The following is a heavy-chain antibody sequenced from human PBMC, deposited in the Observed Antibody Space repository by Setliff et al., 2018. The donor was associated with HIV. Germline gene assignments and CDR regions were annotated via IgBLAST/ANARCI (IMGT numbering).Heavy chain of an antibody. J-gene: IGHJ2*01. CDR2: IYTGGAM. CDR3: ARSNLRRYGDPDWYFDL. Sequence: GGSLRLSCAASEFTFSNYEMSWVRQAPGKGLEWASVIYTGGAMFYADSVKARFTISRDNSRNTLYLQMNSLRAEDTAVYYCARSNLRRYGDPDWYFDLWGRGTLVTVSS. CDR1: EFTFSNYE. D-gene: IGHD4-17*01. V-gene: IGHV3-66*02.